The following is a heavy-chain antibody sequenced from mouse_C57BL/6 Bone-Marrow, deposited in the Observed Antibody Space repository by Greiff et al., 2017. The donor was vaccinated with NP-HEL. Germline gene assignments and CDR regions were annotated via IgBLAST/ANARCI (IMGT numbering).Heavy chain of an antibody. CDR1: GYTFTSYD. Sequence: QVQLQQSGPELVKPGASVKLSCKASGYTFTSYDINWVKQRPGQGLEWIGWIYPRDGSTKYNEKFKGKATLTVDTSSSTAYMELLSLTSEDSAVYFCARRIYYGNYDWFAYWGQGTLVTVSA. CDR3: ARRIYYGNYDWFAY. V-gene: IGHV1-85*01. D-gene: IGHD2-1*01. CDR2: IYPRDGST. J-gene: IGHJ3*01.